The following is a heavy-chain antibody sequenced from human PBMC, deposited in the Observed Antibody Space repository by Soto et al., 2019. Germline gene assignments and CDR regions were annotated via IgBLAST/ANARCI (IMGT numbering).Heavy chain of an antibody. J-gene: IGHJ4*02. CDR1: GYSIGSGYF. D-gene: IGHD3-9*01. CDR3: ARRSLLRYFD. V-gene: IGHV4-38-2*01. CDR2: WYRSGAT. Sequence: PSETLSLTCDVSGYSIGSGYFWGWIRQPPGKGLEWIVNWYRSGATYYNPSLKGRVTMSVDTSKNQFSLNLSSVTAADTAVYYCARRSLLRYFDWGQGTLVTVSS.